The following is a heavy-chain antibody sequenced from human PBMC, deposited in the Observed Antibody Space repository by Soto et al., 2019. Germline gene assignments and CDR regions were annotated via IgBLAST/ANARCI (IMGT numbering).Heavy chain of an antibody. J-gene: IGHJ4*02. CDR1: GLTFSIYA. Sequence: PRGSLRISCVSSGLTFSIYAMHWVRQAPGKGLDWVAVISYDGSNKYYADSVKGRFTISRDNSKNTLYLQMNSLRAEDTAVYYCAREELTNYYFDYWGQGTMVTVSS. V-gene: IGHV3-30-3*01. CDR3: AREELTNYYFDY. D-gene: IGHD1-7*01. CDR2: ISYDGSNK.